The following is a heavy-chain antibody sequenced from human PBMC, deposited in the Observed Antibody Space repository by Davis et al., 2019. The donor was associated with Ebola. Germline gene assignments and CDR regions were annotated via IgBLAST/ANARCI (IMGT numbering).Heavy chain of an antibody. CDR1: GFTFSSYS. V-gene: IGHV3-23*01. CDR3: ARSRRYSDNSAYYYFDY. J-gene: IGHJ4*02. Sequence: GGSLRLSCAASGFTFSSYSMNWVRQAPGKGLEWVSRISSSGSNTYYAGSVKGRFTISRDSSENTVYLQMDSLRAEDTAVYYCARSRRYSDNSAYYYFDYWGQGTLVTVSS. D-gene: IGHD3-22*01. CDR2: ISSSGSNT.